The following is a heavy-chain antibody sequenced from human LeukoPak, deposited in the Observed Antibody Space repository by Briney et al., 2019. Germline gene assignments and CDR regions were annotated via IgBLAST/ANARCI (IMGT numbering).Heavy chain of an antibody. CDR3: ARVSSYDARHAFDI. D-gene: IGHD5-18*01. Sequence: GGSLRLSCAASGFTFSSYWMSWVRQAPGKGLEWVTNIKQDGSEKYYVDSVKGRFTISRDNAKNSLYLQMNSLRAEDTAVYYCARVSSYDARHAFDIWGQGTMVTVSS. CDR2: IKQDGSEK. J-gene: IGHJ3*02. CDR1: GFTFSSYW. V-gene: IGHV3-7*01.